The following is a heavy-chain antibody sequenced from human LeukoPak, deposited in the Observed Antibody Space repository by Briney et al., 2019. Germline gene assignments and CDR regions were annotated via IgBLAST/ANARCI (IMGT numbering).Heavy chain of an antibody. J-gene: IGHJ4*02. D-gene: IGHD4-11*01. CDR3: ARGRDYSNYYFDY. V-gene: IGHV1-2*02. CDR1: GYTFTGYY. Sequence: ASVKVSCKASGYTFTGYYMHWVRQVPGQGLEWMGWINPNSGGTNYAQKFQGRVTMTRDTSISTAYMELSRLRSDDTAVYYRARGRDYSNYYFDYWGQGTLVTVSS. CDR2: INPNSGGT.